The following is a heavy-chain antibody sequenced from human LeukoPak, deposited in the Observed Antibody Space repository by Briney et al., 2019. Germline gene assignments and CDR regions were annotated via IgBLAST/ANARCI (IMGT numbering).Heavy chain of an antibody. V-gene: IGHV4-61*02. J-gene: IGHJ3*02. CDR3: ARGRDQLLKEGDAFDI. Sequence: PSQTLSFTCTVSGGSISSGSYYWSWIRQPAGKGLEWIGRIYTSGSTNYNPSLKSRVTISVDTSKNQFSLKLSSVTAADTGVYYCARGRDQLLKEGDAFDIWGQGTMVTVSS. CDR2: IYTSGST. CDR1: GGSISSGSYY. D-gene: IGHD2-2*01.